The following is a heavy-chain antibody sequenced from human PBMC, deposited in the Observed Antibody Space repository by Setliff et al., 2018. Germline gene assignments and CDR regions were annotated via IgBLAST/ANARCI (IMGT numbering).Heavy chain of an antibody. V-gene: IGHV7-4-1*02. CDR2: INTNTGNP. J-gene: IGHJ6*03. CDR1: GYTFSSYA. CDR3: AREGVDTRSSTDYRYYMDV. D-gene: IGHD5-18*01. Sequence: WASVKVSCKASGYTFSSYAMNWVRQAPGQGLEWMGWINTNTGNPTYAQDFTGRFVFSLDTSVSTAYLQISSLKAEDTAVYYCAREGVDTRSSTDYRYYMDVWGKGTTVTVSS.